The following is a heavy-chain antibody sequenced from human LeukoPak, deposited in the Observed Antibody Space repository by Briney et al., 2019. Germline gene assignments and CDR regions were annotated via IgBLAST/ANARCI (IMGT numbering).Heavy chain of an antibody. D-gene: IGHD2-21*01. J-gene: IGHJ4*02. V-gene: IGHV4-39*01. CDR1: GGSISSSSYY. Sequence: PSETLSLTCTVSGGSISSSSYYWGWIRQPPGKGLEWIGSIYYSGSTYYNPSLKSRVTISVDTSKNQFSLKLSSVTAADTAVYYCARHRILWWGTAGLNFDYWGQGTLVTVSS. CDR3: ARHRILWWGTAGLNFDY. CDR2: IYYSGST.